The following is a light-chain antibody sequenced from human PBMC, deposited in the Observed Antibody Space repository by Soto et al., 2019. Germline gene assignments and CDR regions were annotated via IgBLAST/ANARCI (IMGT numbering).Light chain of an antibody. V-gene: IGKV1-9*01. CDR1: QGINGF. Sequence: DIQLTQSPSFLSASIGDRVTITCRASQGINGFLGWYQQKPGKPPKLLIYATSSLHSGVPSRFSGSGSGTEFTPTISSLQPEDSATYFCQQLNGYPLTFGGGTKVAIK. J-gene: IGKJ4*01. CDR3: QQLNGYPLT. CDR2: ATS.